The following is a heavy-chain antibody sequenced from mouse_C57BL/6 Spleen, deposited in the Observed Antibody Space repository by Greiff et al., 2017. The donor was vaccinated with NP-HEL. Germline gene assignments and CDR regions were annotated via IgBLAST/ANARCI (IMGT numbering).Heavy chain of an antibody. CDR3: TRYRYYYGSSPGYFDY. CDR2: IDPETGGT. D-gene: IGHD1-1*01. Sequence: QVQLQQSGAELVRPGASVTLSCKASGYTFTDYEMHWVKQTPVHGLEWIGAIDPETGGTAYNQKFKGKAILTADKSSSTAYMELRSLTSEDSAVYYCTRYRYYYGSSPGYFDYWGQGTTLTVSS. CDR1: GYTFTDYE. V-gene: IGHV1-15*01. J-gene: IGHJ2*01.